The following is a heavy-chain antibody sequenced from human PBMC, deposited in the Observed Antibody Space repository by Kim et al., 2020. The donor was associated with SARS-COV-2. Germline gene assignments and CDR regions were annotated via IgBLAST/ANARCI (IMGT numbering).Heavy chain of an antibody. CDR2: ISYSGST. J-gene: IGHJ4*01. CDR3: ARHSRRWRQLQSYYFD. CDR1: SGSISSSSYY. Sequence: SETLSLTCTVSSGSISSSSYYWGWIRQPPGKGLEWIGSISYSGSTYYNPSLKSRVTISVDASKNQFSLKLSSVTAADTAVDYVARHSRRWRQLQSYYFD. V-gene: IGHV4-39*01. D-gene: IGHD5-12*01.